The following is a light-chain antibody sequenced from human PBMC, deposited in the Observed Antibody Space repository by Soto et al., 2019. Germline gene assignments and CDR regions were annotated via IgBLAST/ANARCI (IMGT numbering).Light chain of an antibody. Sequence: DIQMTQSPSSLAASVGERVTITCRASQNIHSFLNWYQQKPGKAPQVLIYGGSALQSGVPSRFSGSGSGTDFILTISSLQPEDFASYFCQQSYNIPFTFGPGTRVDI. V-gene: IGKV1-39*01. J-gene: IGKJ3*01. CDR3: QQSYNIPFT. CDR2: GGS. CDR1: QNIHSF.